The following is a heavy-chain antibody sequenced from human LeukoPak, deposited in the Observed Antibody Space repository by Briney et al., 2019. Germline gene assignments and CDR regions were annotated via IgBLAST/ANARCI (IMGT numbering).Heavy chain of an antibody. Sequence: GGSLRLSCAVSGFSIGNYGMHWVRQAPDKGLEWVAMISHDGGAKYYGDSVRGRLTISRDNSENTLYLQMNSLRVEDTAVYYCARDWGSSGWYNWFDPWGQGTLVTVSS. J-gene: IGHJ5*02. CDR1: GFSIGNYG. D-gene: IGHD6-19*01. CDR2: ISHDGGAK. V-gene: IGHV3-30*03. CDR3: ARDWGSSGWYNWFDP.